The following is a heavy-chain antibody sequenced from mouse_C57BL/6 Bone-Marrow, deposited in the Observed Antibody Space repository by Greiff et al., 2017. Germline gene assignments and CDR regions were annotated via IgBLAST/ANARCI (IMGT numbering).Heavy chain of an antibody. CDR3: ARHGAYYSNPRAMDY. CDR1: GYTFTDYN. CDR2: INPNNGGT. V-gene: IGHV1-22*01. D-gene: IGHD2-5*01. Sequence: VQLKQSGPELVKPGASVKMSCKASGYTFTDYNMHWVKQSHGKSLEWIGYINPNNGGTSYNQKFKGKATLTVNKSSSTAYMELRSLTSEDSAVYYCARHGAYYSNPRAMDYWGQGTSVTVSS. J-gene: IGHJ4*01.